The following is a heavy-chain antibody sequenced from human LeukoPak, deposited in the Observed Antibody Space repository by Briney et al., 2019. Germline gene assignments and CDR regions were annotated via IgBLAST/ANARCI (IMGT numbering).Heavy chain of an antibody. J-gene: IGHJ4*02. D-gene: IGHD3-22*01. CDR2: IIPIFGTA. CDR3: AREGTNRITMIGLHSGYFDY. Sequence: EASVKVSCKASGGTFSSYAISWVRQAPGQGLEWMGGIIPIFGTANYAQKFQGRVTITADKSTSTAYMELSSLRSEDTAVYYCAREGTNRITMIGLHSGYFDYWGQGTLVTVSS. CDR1: GGTFSSYA. V-gene: IGHV1-69*06.